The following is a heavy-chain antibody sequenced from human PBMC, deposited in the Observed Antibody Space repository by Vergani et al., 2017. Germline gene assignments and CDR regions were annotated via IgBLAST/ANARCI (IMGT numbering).Heavy chain of an antibody. D-gene: IGHD6-19*01. CDR3: AREVSVVGTGAFDI. CDR2: IIPILGIA. Sequence: QVQLVQSGAEVKKPGSSVKVSCKASGGTFSSYAISWVRQAPGQGLEWMGRIIPILGIANYAQKFQGRVTITADKSTSTAYMELSSLRSEDTAVYYCAREVSVVGTGAFDIWGQGTMVTVSS. CDR1: GGTFSSYA. J-gene: IGHJ3*02. V-gene: IGHV1-69*04.